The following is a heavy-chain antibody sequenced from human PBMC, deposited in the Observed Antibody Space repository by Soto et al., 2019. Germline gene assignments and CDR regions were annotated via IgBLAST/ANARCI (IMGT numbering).Heavy chain of an antibody. D-gene: IGHD2-15*01. V-gene: IGHV3-30*18. CDR3: AKGLRGGGNLDAFDI. J-gene: IGHJ3*02. CDR1: GFTFSSYG. Sequence: QVQLVESGGGVVQPGRSLSLSCAASGFTFSSYGMYWVRQAPGKGLECVAVISYDGSNNYYADSVKGRFTISRDNSKNTLYLQMNSLRAEDTAVYYCAKGLRGGGNLDAFDIWGQGTMVTVSS. CDR2: ISYDGSNN.